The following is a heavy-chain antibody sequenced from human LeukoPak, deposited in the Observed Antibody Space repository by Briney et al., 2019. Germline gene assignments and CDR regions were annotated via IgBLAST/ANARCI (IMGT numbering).Heavy chain of an antibody. V-gene: IGHV3-11*01. Sequence: PGGSLRLSCAASGFTFSAYYMSWIRQPPGKGLEWISNISPSGGTVFYADSVEGRFTISRDNAKNSLYLQMNSLRAEDTAVYYCASRNHDPRYYYGVDAWGQGTTVTVSS. J-gene: IGHJ6*02. CDR2: ISPSGGTV. CDR1: GFTFSAYY. D-gene: IGHD3-3*01. CDR3: ASRNHDPRYYYGVDA.